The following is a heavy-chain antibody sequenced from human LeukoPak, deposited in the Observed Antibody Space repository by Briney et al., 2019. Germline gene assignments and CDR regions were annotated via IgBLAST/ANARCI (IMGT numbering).Heavy chain of an antibody. V-gene: IGHV3-21*01. Sequence: PGGSLRLSCAASGFTFSSYNMNWVRQAPGKGLEWVSSISSSSSYIHDADSVKGRFTISRDNAKNSLYLQMNSLRTEDTAVYYCAREGSIAARPFDYWGQGTLVTVSS. CDR3: AREGSIAARPFDY. D-gene: IGHD6-6*01. CDR2: ISSSSSYI. J-gene: IGHJ4*02. CDR1: GFTFSSYN.